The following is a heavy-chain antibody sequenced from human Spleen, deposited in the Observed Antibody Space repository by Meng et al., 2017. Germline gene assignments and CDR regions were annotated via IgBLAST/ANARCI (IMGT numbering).Heavy chain of an antibody. CDR3: ARSDTDGLDV. Sequence: SVKVSCKVSGGTFSSYAMNWVRQAPGQGLEWMGGIIPLFGTPNYAQKFQGRVTITADESTSTAYMELGRLRSDDTAMYYCARSDTDGLDVWGQGTTVTVSS. CDR2: IIPLFGTP. D-gene: IGHD3-9*01. CDR1: GGTFSSYA. V-gene: IGHV1-69*13. J-gene: IGHJ6*02.